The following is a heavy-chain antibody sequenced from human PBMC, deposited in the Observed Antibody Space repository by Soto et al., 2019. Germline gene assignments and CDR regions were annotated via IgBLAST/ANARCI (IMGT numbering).Heavy chain of an antibody. J-gene: IGHJ6*02. CDR1: GFTFSSYW. CDR3: ARGKTNVYALDV. CDR2: IKGDGSST. V-gene: IGHV3-74*01. Sequence: EVQLVESGVDLVQPGGSLRLSCAASGFTFSSYWMHWVRQAPGKELVWVSRIKGDGSSTNSADSLQGRFTIARDNAKSTLYLQINSLRAEDTAVYYCARGKTNVYALDVWGQGTEVTVSS.